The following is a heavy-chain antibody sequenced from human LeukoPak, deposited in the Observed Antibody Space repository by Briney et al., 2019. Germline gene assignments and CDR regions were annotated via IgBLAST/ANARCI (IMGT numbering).Heavy chain of an antibody. D-gene: IGHD4-11*01. J-gene: IGHJ5*02. CDR3: ARESTTTLFKRGWFDP. Sequence: ASVKVSCKASGYTFISYYMHWVRQAPGQGLEWMGIINPSGGSTTYAQKFQGRVTVTRDTSTSTVHMELSSLRSEDTAVYYCARESTTTLFKRGWFDPWGQGTLVTVSS. CDR1: GYTFISYY. CDR2: INPSGGST. V-gene: IGHV1-46*01.